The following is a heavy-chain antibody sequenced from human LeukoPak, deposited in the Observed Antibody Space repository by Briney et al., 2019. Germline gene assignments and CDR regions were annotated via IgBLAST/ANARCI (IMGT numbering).Heavy chain of an antibody. CDR3: ARGSGYSSSWSY. CDR1: GGSINNYY. V-gene: IGHV4-59*01. CDR2: IYYSGST. J-gene: IGHJ4*02. Sequence: PSETLSLTCTVSGGSINNYYWNWIRQPPGKGLEWIGYIYYSGSTSYNPSLKSRVTISVDTSKSQFSLKLSSVTAADTAVYYCARGSGYSSSWSYWGQGTLVTVSS. D-gene: IGHD6-13*01.